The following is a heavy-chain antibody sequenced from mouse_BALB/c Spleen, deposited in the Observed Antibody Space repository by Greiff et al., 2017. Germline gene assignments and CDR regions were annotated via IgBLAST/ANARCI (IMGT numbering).Heavy chain of an antibody. CDR2: IWSGGST. D-gene: IGHD2-10*01. Sequence: VQLQQSGPGLVQPSQSLSITCTVSGFSLTSYGVHWVRQSPGKGLEWLGVIWSGGSTDYNAAFISRLSISKDNSKSQVFFKMNSLQANDTAIYYCARTYYGNYEGSFAYWGQGTLVTVSA. CDR3: ARTYYGNYEGSFAY. J-gene: IGHJ3*01. V-gene: IGHV2-2*02. CDR1: GFSLTSYG.